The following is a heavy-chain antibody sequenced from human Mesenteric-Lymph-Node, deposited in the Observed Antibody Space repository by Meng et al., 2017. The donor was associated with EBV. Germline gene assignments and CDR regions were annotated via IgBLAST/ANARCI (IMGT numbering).Heavy chain of an antibody. CDR3: ARDDYYYDSSAYAC. Sequence: VQLQGSGPGLVKPSGTLSLTCAVSGGSISSSNWWTWVRQPPGMGLEWVSSISTSSNYIYYADSVKGRFTISRDNAKDSLYLQMNSLRAEDTAVYYCARDDYYYDSSAYACWGQGTLVTVSS. CDR2: ISTSSNYI. J-gene: IGHJ4*02. V-gene: IGHV3-21*01. D-gene: IGHD3-22*01. CDR1: GGSISSSN.